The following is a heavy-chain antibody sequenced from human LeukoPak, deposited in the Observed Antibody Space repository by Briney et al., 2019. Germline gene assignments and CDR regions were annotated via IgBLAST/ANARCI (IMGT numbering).Heavy chain of an antibody. V-gene: IGHV3-74*01. CDR2: INSDGSAT. J-gene: IGHJ4*02. Sequence: GGSLRLSCAAFGFSFSTHWMHWVGQAPGKGLVYVAQINSDGSATAYADSVKGRFTISRDNAKNTLYLDMSSLRAEDTAVYYCGSLTVVARDHWGQGTLVTVSS. CDR3: GSLTVVARDH. CDR1: GFSFSTHW. D-gene: IGHD3-22*01.